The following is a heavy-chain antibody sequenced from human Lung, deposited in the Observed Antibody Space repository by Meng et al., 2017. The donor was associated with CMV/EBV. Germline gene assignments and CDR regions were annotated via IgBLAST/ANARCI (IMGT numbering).Heavy chain of an antibody. CDR1: GDTITNHNW. J-gene: IGHJ1*01. D-gene: IGHD3-10*01. V-gene: IGHV4-4*02. Sequence: QVLFRGAGPALWKPSDALSLTCAVSGDTITNHNWWAWVRQPPGKGLEWIGEIPHRGSSAYNPSLKSRVSMSIDKSKNQFSLKLTSVTAADMAVYHCLRRSGGSVWGQGTLVTVSS. CDR2: IPHRGSS. CDR3: LRRSGGSV.